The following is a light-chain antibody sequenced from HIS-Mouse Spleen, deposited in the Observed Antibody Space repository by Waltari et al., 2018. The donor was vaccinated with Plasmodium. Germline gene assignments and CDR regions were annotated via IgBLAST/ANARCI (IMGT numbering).Light chain of an antibody. CDR1: KSVSRN. CDR2: GAS. Sequence: EIVMTQSPATRSVSPGESATLSCRASKSVSRNLAWYQKKPGQAPSLLIYGASTRATGIPARFSGSGSGTEFTLTISSLQSEDFAVYYCQQYNNWSFTFGPGTKVDIK. CDR3: QQYNNWSFT. V-gene: IGKV3-15*01. J-gene: IGKJ3*01.